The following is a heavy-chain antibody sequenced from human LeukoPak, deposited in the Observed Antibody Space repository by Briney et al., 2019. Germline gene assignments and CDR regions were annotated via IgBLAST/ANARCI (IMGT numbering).Heavy chain of an antibody. Sequence: SETLSLTCTVSGGSISSYYWSWIRQPAGKGLEWIGRIYTSGSTNYNPSLKSRVTMSVDTSKNQFSLKLSSVTAADTAVYYCARGDYDWGSYRPDAFDIWGQGTMVTVSS. D-gene: IGHD3-16*02. J-gene: IGHJ3*02. CDR3: ARGDYDWGSYRPDAFDI. CDR2: IYTSGST. V-gene: IGHV4-4*07. CDR1: GGSISSYY.